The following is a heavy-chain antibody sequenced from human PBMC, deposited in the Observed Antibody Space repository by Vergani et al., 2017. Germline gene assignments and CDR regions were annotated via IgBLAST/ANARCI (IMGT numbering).Heavy chain of an antibody. CDR3: AKDSGYYYFYFDY. CDR1: GFTFSSYA. D-gene: IGHD3-22*01. J-gene: IGHJ4*02. CDR2: ISGSGGST. V-gene: IGHV3-23*01. Sequence: EVQLLESGGGLVQPGGSLRLSCAASGFTFSSYAMSWVRQAPGKGLEWVSAISGSGGSTYYADSVKGRFAISRDNSKNTLYLQMNSLRAEDTAVYYCAKDSGYYYFYFDYWGQGTLVTVSS.